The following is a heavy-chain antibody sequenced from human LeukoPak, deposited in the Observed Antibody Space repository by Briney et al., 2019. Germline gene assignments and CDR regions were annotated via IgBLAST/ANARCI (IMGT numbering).Heavy chain of an antibody. J-gene: IGHJ4*02. CDR3: AKFLVPPNAYYYDSSGYYYDY. V-gene: IGHV3-23*01. Sequence: GGSLRLSCAASGFTFSSYAMSWVRQAPGKGLEWVSAISGSGDSTYYADSVKGRFTISRDNSKNTLYLQMNSLRAEDTAVYYCAKFLVPPNAYYYDSSGYYYDYWGQGTLVTVSS. CDR2: ISGSGDST. CDR1: GFTFSSYA. D-gene: IGHD3-22*01.